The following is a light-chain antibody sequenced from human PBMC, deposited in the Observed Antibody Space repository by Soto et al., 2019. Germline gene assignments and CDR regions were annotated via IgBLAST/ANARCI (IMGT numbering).Light chain of an antibody. V-gene: IGLV2-8*01. CDR2: EVS. CDR3: SAYAGDINIDV. CDR1: SSDIGLYNY. Sequence: QSALTQPPSASGSPGQSVTIPCVGTSSDIGLYNYVSWYQHHPAKAPKLIIYEVSKRPSGVPDRFSGSKSGNTASLTVSGLQAEDESEYYCSAYAGDINIDVFGGGTKVTVL. J-gene: IGLJ3*02.